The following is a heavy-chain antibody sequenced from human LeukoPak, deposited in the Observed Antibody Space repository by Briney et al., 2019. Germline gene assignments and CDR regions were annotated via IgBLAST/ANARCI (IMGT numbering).Heavy chain of an antibody. CDR1: GGSVSSYY. CDR3: ARPRVGGYRGAFDI. V-gene: IGHV4-59*08. D-gene: IGHD5-12*01. J-gene: IGHJ3*02. CDR2: IYYSGST. Sequence: SETLSLTCTVSGGSVSSYYWSWIRQPPGKGLEWIGYIYYSGSTSSNPSLKSRVTISVDTSRNHFSLKLSSVTAADTAVYFCARPRVGGYRGAFDIWGQGTMVTVSS.